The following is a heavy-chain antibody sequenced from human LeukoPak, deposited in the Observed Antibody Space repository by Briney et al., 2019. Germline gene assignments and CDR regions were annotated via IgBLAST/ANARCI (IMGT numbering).Heavy chain of an antibody. CDR2: IYYSGST. J-gene: IGHJ4*02. Sequence: SETLSLTCTVSGGSVSSGSYYWSWIRQPPGKGLEWIGYIYYSGSTNYNPSLKSRVTISVDTSKNQFSLKLSSVTAADTAVYYCARGTPAPADWSFDYWGQGTLVTVSS. CDR3: ARGTPAPADWSFDY. D-gene: IGHD3-9*01. V-gene: IGHV4-61*01. CDR1: GGSVSSGSYY.